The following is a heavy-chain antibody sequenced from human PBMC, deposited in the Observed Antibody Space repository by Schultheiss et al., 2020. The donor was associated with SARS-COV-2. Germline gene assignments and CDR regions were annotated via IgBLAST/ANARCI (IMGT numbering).Heavy chain of an antibody. CDR2: INGSATNT. Sequence: GGSLRLSCAASGFTFSSYAMSWVRQAPGKGLEWVSAINGSATNTYYADSVRGRFTISRDNSKNTVYLQMNSLRAEDTAVYYCAKLTRYSSGCPDYWGQGTLVTVSS. D-gene: IGHD6-19*01. CDR3: AKLTRYSSGCPDY. J-gene: IGHJ4*02. CDR1: GFTFSSYA. V-gene: IGHV3-23*01.